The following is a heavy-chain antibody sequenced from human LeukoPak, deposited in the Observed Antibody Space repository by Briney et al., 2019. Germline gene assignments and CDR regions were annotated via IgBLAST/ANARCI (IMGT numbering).Heavy chain of an antibody. D-gene: IGHD3-10*01. CDR3: ARPPYGSGSVGLDY. V-gene: IGHV3-7*01. CDR2: IKQDGSEK. Sequence: GGSLRLSCAASGFTFSSYWMSWVRQAPGKGLEWMANIKQDGSEKYNVDSVKGRFTISRDNAKNSLYLQMNSLRAEDTAVYYCARPPYGSGSVGLDYWGQGTLVTVSS. J-gene: IGHJ4*02. CDR1: GFTFSSYW.